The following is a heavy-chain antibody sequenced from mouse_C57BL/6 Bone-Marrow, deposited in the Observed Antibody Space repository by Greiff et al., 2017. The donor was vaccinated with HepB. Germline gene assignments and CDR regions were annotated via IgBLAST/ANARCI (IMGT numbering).Heavy chain of an antibody. Sequence: EVNVVESEGGLVQPGSSMKLSCTASGFTFSDYYMAWVRQVPEKGLEWVANINYDGSSTYYLDSLKSRFIISRDNAKNILYLQMSSLKSEDTATYYCARYYYGSSYCYAMDYWGQGTSVTVSS. CDR3: ARYYYGSSYCYAMDY. D-gene: IGHD1-1*01. V-gene: IGHV5-16*01. J-gene: IGHJ4*01. CDR2: INYDGSST. CDR1: GFTFSDYY.